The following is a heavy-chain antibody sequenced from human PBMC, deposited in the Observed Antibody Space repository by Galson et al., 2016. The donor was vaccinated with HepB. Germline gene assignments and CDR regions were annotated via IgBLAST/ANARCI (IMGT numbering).Heavy chain of an antibody. CDR3: ATRGGGNPLFGY. CDR1: GFTFSRYW. CDR2: INSDGSSI. Sequence: SLRLSCAASGFTFSRYWMHWVRQAPGKGLVWVSRINSDGSSISYVDSVKGRFTISRGNATNTLYLQMNSLRAEDTAVYYCATRGGGNPLFGYWGQGTLGTVSS. J-gene: IGHJ4*02. D-gene: IGHD4-23*01. V-gene: IGHV3-74*01.